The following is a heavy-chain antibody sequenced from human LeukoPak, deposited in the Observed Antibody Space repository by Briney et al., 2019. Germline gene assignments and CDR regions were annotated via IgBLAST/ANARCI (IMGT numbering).Heavy chain of an antibody. CDR2: IKEDGSVK. CDR3: ARQWGWFTSGWWLDTLDV. CDR1: GFSFSTSW. V-gene: IGHV3-7*01. Sequence: GESLRLSCVTSGFSFSTSWMNWVRQAPGKGLEWVANIKEDGSVKNYADSVKGRFTISRDNAKNSLYLDINCLRAEDTAVYYCARQWGWFTSGWWLDTLDVWGQGSMVIVSS. J-gene: IGHJ3*01. D-gene: IGHD6-19*01.